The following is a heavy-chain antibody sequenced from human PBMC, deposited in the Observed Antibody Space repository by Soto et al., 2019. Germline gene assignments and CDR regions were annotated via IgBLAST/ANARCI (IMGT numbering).Heavy chain of an antibody. CDR2: ISAYNGNT. J-gene: IGHJ6*02. Sequence: SVKVSFKASCYTFTSYGISWVRQAPGQGLEWMGWISAYNGNTNYAQKLQGRVTMTTDTSTSTAYMELRSLRSDDTAVYYCARFGGSNNYYYYGMDVWGQGTTVTVSS. V-gene: IGHV1-18*01. CDR1: CYTFTSYG. CDR3: ARFGGSNNYYYYGMDV. D-gene: IGHD2-15*01.